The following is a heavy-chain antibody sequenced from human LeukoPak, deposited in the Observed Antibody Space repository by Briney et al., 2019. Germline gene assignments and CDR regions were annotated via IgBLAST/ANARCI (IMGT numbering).Heavy chain of an antibody. Sequence: SETPSLTCTVSGGSISSYYWSWIRQPAGKGLEWIGRIYTSGSTNYNPSLKSRVTMSVDTSKNQFSLKLSSVTAADTAVYYCARGGYDSLTGYRHSFDYWGQGTLVTVSS. J-gene: IGHJ4*02. CDR2: IYTSGST. CDR3: ARGGYDSLTGYRHSFDY. D-gene: IGHD3-9*01. V-gene: IGHV4-4*07. CDR1: GGSISSYY.